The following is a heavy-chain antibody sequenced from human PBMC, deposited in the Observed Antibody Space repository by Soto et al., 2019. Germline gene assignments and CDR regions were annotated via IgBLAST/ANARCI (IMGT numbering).Heavy chain of an antibody. CDR2: ISGSGGST. CDR3: AKDSPTPLNRMDV. CDR1: LVTFFAYA. V-gene: IGHV3-23*01. Sequence: LRLSCXSSLVTFFAYAMTLVRHSPWKGLEWVATISGSGGSTFYADSVRGRFTISRDSSKNTVYLQINSLRDEDTAIYFCAKDSPTPLNRMDVWGQGTTVTVYS. J-gene: IGHJ6*01.